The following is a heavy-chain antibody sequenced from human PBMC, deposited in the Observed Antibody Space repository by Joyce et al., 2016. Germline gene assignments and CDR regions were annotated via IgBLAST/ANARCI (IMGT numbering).Heavy chain of an antibody. J-gene: IGHJ4*02. CDR1: GFTFTTYG. Sequence: QVQLVESGGGVVQPGGSLRLSCAASGFTFTTYGMHWVRQAPGKGLAWVALIWNDGTNKYYSDSVKGRFTISRDDSKNTLYLQMNSLRAEDTAVYYCAREGYSGAWYFFDYWGQGTLVTVSS. CDR3: AREGYSGAWYFFDY. D-gene: IGHD6-13*01. CDR2: IWNDGTNK. V-gene: IGHV3-33*01.